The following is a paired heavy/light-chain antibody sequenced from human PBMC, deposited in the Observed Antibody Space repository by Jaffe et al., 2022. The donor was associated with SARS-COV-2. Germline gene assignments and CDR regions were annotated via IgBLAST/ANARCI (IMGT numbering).Heavy chain of an antibody. CDR1: GFSFSDYT. J-gene: IGHJ4*02. CDR2: ISTGGYSI. Sequence: EVQLVESGGGLVQPGGSLRLSCAASGFSFSDYTMNWVRQAPGKGLEWVAYISTGGYSIYYADSVKGRFTISRDNAKNSLYLLMESLRDEDAAVYYCARSNSFDFWGQGTLVTVSS. CDR3: ARSNSFDF. V-gene: IGHV3-48*02.
Light chain of an antibody. J-gene: IGKJ2*01. CDR2: KVS. Sequence: DVLMTQSPLSLPVTLGQPASISCRSSQSLVYSDGNTHLTWFQQRPGQSPRRLIYKVSNRDSGVPDRFSGSGSGTDFTLTISRVEAEDVGVYYCMQGTHWPPATFGQGTKLEIK. V-gene: IGKV2-30*01. CDR3: MQGTHWPPAT. CDR1: QSLVYSDGNTH.